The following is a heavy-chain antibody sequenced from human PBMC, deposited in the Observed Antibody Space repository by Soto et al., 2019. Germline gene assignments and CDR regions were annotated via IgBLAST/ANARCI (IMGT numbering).Heavy chain of an antibody. V-gene: IGHV1-3*01. CDR3: ARDWYDSSGYYVYYYYYMDV. CDR2: INAGNGNT. Sequence: ASVKVSCKASGYTFTSYAMHWVRQAPGQRLEWMGWINAGNGNTKYSQKFQGRVTITRDTSAGTAYMELSSLRSEDTAVYYCARDWYDSSGYYVYYYYYMDVWGKGTTVTVSS. J-gene: IGHJ6*03. D-gene: IGHD3-22*01. CDR1: GYTFTSYA.